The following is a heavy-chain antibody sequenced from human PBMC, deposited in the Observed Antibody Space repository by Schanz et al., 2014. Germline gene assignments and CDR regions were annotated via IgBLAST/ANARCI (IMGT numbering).Heavy chain of an antibody. D-gene: IGHD3-22*01. Sequence: EVQLLESGGGLVQPGGSLRLSCAASGFTFSSYVMSWVRQAPGKGLEWVSANSGGGGTTYYADSVKGRFTISRDNSKNTLYLQMNSLRAEDTAVDYCAKDRSWDYDSSGYFDYWGQGTLVTVSS. J-gene: IGHJ4*02. V-gene: IGHV3-23*01. CDR3: AKDRSWDYDSSGYFDY. CDR2: NSGGGGTT. CDR1: GFTFSSYV.